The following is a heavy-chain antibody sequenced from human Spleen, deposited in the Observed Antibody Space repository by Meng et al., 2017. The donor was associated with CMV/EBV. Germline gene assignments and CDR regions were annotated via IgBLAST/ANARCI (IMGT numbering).Heavy chain of an antibody. J-gene: IGHJ4*02. CDR1: GYTFTGYY. CDR2: INPNSGGT. V-gene: IGHV1-2*02. CDR3: ARGNSPDY. Sequence: ASVKVSCKASGYTFTGYYIHWVRLAPGQGLEWMGWINPNSGGTNYAQKFQGRVIMTRDTSVSTAYMELSGLRSDDTAVYYCARGNSPDYWGQGTLVTVSS. D-gene: IGHD2/OR15-2a*01.